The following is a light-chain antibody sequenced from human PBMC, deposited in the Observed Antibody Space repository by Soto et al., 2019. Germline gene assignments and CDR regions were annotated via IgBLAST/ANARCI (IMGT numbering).Light chain of an antibody. Sequence: DIVMTQSPDSLAVSLGERDTINCKSAQSVFYSSNHKNYLAWYQQKPGQPPKLLIYWASTREAGVPDRFSGSGSGTDFTLTINDVQAEDVAVYYCQQYFSSPGYTFGQGTKLEIK. CDR1: QSVFYSSNHKNY. V-gene: IGKV4-1*01. CDR3: QQYFSSPGYT. CDR2: WAS. J-gene: IGKJ2*01.